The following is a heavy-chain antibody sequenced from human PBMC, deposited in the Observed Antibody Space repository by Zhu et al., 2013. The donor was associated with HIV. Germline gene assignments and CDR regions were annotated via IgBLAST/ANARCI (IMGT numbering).Heavy chain of an antibody. CDR2: IIPIFGTA. D-gene: IGHD6-6*01. CDR3: ARDPKEYSPGGYGMDV. J-gene: IGHJ6*02. V-gene: IGHV1-69*06. Sequence: QVQLVQSGAEVKKPGSSVKVSCKASGGTFSSYAISWVRQAPGQGLEWMGGIIPIFGTANYAQKFQGRVTITADKSTSTAYTELSSLRSEDTAVYYCARDPKEYSPGGYGMDVWGQGTTVTVSS. CDR1: GGTFSSYA.